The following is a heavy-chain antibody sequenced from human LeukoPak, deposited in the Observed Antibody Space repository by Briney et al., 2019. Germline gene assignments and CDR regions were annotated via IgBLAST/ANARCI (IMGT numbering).Heavy chain of an antibody. V-gene: IGHV1-2*02. D-gene: IGHD2-8*01. CDR2: INPNGGNT. Sequence: ASVKLSCKASGYTSTGYYIHCVRHAPGQGLDWMGWINPNGGNTHNGEEIKGRVTMTRDTTITTDYLNLSRLRSDDTAMYDCARVARHCTSSCCNSFYLDYWGQGTLVTISS. CDR3: ARVARHCTSSCCNSFYLDY. J-gene: IGHJ4*02. CDR1: GYTSTGYY.